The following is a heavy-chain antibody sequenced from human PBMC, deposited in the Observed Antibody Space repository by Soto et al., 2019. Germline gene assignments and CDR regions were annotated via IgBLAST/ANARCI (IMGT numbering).Heavy chain of an antibody. J-gene: IGHJ4*02. CDR1: GFTFSNYW. D-gene: IGHD1-1*01. V-gene: IGHV3-74*03. Sequence: EVQLVESGGGSVQPGGSLRLSCVASGFTFSNYWMVWVRQAPGKGLVWVSRVNSDGRSTTYADSVKGRFTVARDDPKNTLYLEMNSLRAEDTAVYYCARAYNYFFDYWGQGILVTVSS. CDR2: VNSDGRST. CDR3: ARAYNYFFDY.